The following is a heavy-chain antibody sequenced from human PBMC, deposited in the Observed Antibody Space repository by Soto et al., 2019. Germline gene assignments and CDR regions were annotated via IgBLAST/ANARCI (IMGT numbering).Heavy chain of an antibody. CDR2: IWYDGSNK. J-gene: IGHJ4*02. V-gene: IGHV3-33*01. D-gene: IGHD6-13*01. CDR1: GFTFSSYG. Sequence: GGSLRLSCAASGFTFSSYGMHWVRQAPGKGLEWVAVIWYDGSNKYYADSVKGRFTISRDNSKNTLYLQMNSLRAEDTAVYYCARDGSSWYYFDYWGQGTLVTVS. CDR3: ARDGSSWYYFDY.